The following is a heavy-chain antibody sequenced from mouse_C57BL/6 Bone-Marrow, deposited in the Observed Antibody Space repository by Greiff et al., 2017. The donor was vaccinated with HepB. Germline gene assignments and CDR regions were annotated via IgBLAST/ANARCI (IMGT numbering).Heavy chain of an antibody. D-gene: IGHD1-3*01. Sequence: VKLQQSGAELARPGASVKLSCKASGYTFTSYGISWVKQRTGQGLEWIGEIYPRSGNTYYNEKFKGKATLTADKSSSTAYMELRSLTSEDSAVYFCARRGLKVYFDYWGQGTTLTVSS. J-gene: IGHJ2*01. CDR1: GYTFTSYG. V-gene: IGHV1-81*01. CDR2: IYPRSGNT. CDR3: ARRGLKVYFDY.